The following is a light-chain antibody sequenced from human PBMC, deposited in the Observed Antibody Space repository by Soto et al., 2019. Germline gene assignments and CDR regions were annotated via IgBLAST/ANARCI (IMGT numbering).Light chain of an antibody. CDR2: EVT. CDR3: TSYTSSRTWV. CDR1: SSDVGSYNR. J-gene: IGLJ3*02. V-gene: IGLV2-18*02. Sequence: QSALTQPPSVSGSPGQSVTISCTGTSSDVGSYNRVSWYQQPPGTAPKLMIYEVTNRPSGVPNRFSASKSGNTASPNISGLQAEDEADYYCTSYTSSRTWVFGRGTQLTVL.